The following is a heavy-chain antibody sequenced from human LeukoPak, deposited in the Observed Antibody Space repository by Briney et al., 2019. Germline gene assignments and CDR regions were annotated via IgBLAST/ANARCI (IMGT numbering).Heavy chain of an antibody. CDR2: ISSSSSTI. CDR3: APGYCSSTSCAHHFHY. V-gene: IGHV3-48*01. D-gene: IGHD2-2*01. J-gene: IGHJ4*02. CDR1: GFTFSSYS. Sequence: GGCLRLSCAASGFTFSSYSMNWVRQAPGKGLEWVSYISSSSSTIYYADSVKGRFTISRDNAKNSLYLQMNSLRAEDTAVYYCAPGYCSSTSCAHHFHYWGQGTLVTVS.